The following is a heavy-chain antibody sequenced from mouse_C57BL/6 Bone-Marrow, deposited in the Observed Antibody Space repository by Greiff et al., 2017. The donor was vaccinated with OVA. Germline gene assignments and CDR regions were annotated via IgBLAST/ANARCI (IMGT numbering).Heavy chain of an antibody. Sequence: VQLQQSGPGLVQPSQSLSITCTVSGFSLTSYGVHWVRQSPGQGLEWLGVIWSGGSTAYNAAFISRLSISKDNSKSQVFFKMNSLRADDTGIYYCARNRYRVMDYGGQGTSVTVSS. D-gene: IGHD2-14*01. V-gene: IGHV2-2*01. CDR3: ARNRYRVMDY. CDR1: GFSLTSYG. CDR2: IWSGGST. J-gene: IGHJ4*01.